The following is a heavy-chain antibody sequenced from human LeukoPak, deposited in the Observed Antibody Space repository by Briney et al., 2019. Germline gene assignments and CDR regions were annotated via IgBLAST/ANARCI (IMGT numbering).Heavy chain of an antibody. CDR2: ISWNSGSI. J-gene: IGHJ6*02. D-gene: IGHD6-13*01. CDR3: AKDIIPAGTVYYYYGMDV. CDR1: GFTFDDYA. Sequence: GGSLRLSCAASGFTFDDYAMHWVRQAPGKGLEWVSGISWNSGSIGHADSVKGRFTISRDNAKNSLYLQMNSLRAEDTALYYCAKDIIPAGTVYYYYGMDVWGQGTTVTVSS. V-gene: IGHV3-9*01.